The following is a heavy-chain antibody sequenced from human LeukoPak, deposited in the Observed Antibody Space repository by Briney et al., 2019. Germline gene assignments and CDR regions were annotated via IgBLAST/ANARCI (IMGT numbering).Heavy chain of an antibody. D-gene: IGHD3-9*01. Sequence: GGSLRLSCAASGFTFSSYGMHWVRQAPGKGLEWVAVIWYDGSNKYYADSVKGRFTISRDNSKNTLYLQMNSLRAEDTAVYYCARKLGQYFQMVYGMDVWGQGTTVTVSS. CDR3: ARKLGQYFQMVYGMDV. J-gene: IGHJ6*02. CDR1: GFTFSSYG. CDR2: IWYDGSNK. V-gene: IGHV3-33*01.